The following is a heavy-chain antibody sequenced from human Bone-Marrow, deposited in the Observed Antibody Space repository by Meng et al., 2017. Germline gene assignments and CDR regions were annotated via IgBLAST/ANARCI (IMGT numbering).Heavy chain of an antibody. V-gene: IGHV3-15*01. Sequence: GESLKISCVASGITFRNLWMTWVRQAPGKGLEWVGRIKSKVNGGTTDFAAPVKGRFTISRDDPENTLYLQMNSLKTEDTAVYYCTTGTGIVVVVAATGGIGAFDIWGQGTMVTVSS. J-gene: IGHJ3*02. D-gene: IGHD2-15*01. CDR3: TTGTGIVVVVAATGGIGAFDI. CDR2: IKSKVNGGTT. CDR1: GITFRNLW.